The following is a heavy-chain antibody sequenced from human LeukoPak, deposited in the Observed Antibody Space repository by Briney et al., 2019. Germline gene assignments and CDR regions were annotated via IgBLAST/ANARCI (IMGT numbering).Heavy chain of an antibody. CDR1: GFTFSGSA. J-gene: IGHJ3*02. CDR2: IRSKANSYAT. D-gene: IGHD3-16*01. CDR3: TRRETSGLSLVDAFDI. V-gene: IGHV3-73*01. Sequence: GGSLRLSCAASGFTFSGSAMHWVRQASGNWLEWVGRIRSKANSYATAYAASVQGRFTISRDDSKNTAYLQMNSLKTEDTAVYYCTRRETSGLSLVDAFDIWGQGTMVTVSS.